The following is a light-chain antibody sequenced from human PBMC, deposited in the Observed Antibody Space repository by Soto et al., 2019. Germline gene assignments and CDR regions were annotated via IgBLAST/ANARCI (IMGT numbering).Light chain of an antibody. V-gene: IGLV2-23*02. J-gene: IGLJ2*01. CDR1: SSGIGTFNL. CDR2: EVN. Sequence: QSVLTQPASVSGSPGQSIAISCTGNSSGIGTFNLVSWYQQHPGRAPKLIIYEVNKRPSGISSRFSASKSGNTASLTISGLQADDEAVYYCYSFAAFNAQVGGGTKVTV. CDR3: YSFAAFNAQ.